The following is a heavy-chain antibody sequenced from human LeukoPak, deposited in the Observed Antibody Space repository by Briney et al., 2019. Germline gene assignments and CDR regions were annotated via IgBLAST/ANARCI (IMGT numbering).Heavy chain of an antibody. CDR1: GFTFSSYS. V-gene: IGHV3-21*04. CDR3: ARFRIWFGDPSKDY. D-gene: IGHD3-10*01. Sequence: GGSLRLSCAASGFTFSSYSMNWVRQAPGKGLEWVSSISSSSSYIYYADSVKGRFTISRDNAKNSLYLQMNSLRAEDTAVYYCARFRIWFGDPSKDYWGQGTLVTVSS. J-gene: IGHJ4*02. CDR2: ISSSSSYI.